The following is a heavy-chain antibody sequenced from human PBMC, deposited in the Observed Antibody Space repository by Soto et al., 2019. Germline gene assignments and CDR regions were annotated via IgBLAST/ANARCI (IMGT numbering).Heavy chain of an antibody. D-gene: IGHD5-12*01. Sequence: QVQLVQSGAEVKKPGASVKVSCKASGYTFTSYDINWVRQATGQGLEWMGWMNPNSGNTGYAQKFQGRVTMTRNTSISTAYMELSSLRSEDTAVYYCAGGSSGYDWILSSYYGMDVWGQGTTVTVSS. CDR2: MNPNSGNT. J-gene: IGHJ6*02. CDR1: GYTFTSYD. CDR3: AGGSSGYDWILSSYYGMDV. V-gene: IGHV1-8*01.